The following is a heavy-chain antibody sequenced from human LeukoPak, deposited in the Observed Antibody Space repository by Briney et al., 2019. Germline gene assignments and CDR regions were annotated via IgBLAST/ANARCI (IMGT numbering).Heavy chain of an antibody. V-gene: IGHV3-23*01. J-gene: IGHJ4*01. D-gene: IGHD3-10*02. CDR3: AGRCAGSYY. CDR2: ISVANGG. CDR1: GITSSSCA. Sequence: GGSLRLSCAASGITSSSCALSWVRQAPGKGPEWVSGISVANGGYYAASVKGRFSVYRDNSKNTVYMQMNSLRAEDTAVYFCAGRCAGSYYWGHGTAVTVSS.